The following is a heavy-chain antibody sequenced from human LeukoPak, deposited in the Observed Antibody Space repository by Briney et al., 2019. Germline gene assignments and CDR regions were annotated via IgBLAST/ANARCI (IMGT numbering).Heavy chain of an antibody. CDR1: GFTVSSNY. J-gene: IGHJ4*02. V-gene: IGHV3-53*01. D-gene: IGHD6-13*01. CDR2: INSGGGT. Sequence: GGSLRLSCAASGFTVSSNYMNWVRQAPGKGLEWVSAINSGGGTYYVDSVKGRFTVSRDNSQNTLYLQMNSLRAEDTAVYYCAREQQLVRWGQGTLVTVSS. CDR3: AREQQLVR.